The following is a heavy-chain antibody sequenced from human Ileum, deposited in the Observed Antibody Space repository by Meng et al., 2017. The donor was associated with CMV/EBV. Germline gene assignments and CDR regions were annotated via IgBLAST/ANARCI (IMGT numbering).Heavy chain of an antibody. D-gene: IGHD2-15*01. J-gene: IGHJ4*02. CDR1: GGSITSGNYY. CDR3: VRQVVAASFDY. Sequence: QVQLQELGPGLVKPSQTLSLTCTVSGGSITSGNYYWSWIRQPPGRGLEWIGYIYYSGSPYYKPSLKSRVTISLDTSKNQFSLNLRSVTATDSAVYYCVRQVVAASFDYWGQGALVTVPQ. V-gene: IGHV4-30-4*08. CDR2: IYYSGSP.